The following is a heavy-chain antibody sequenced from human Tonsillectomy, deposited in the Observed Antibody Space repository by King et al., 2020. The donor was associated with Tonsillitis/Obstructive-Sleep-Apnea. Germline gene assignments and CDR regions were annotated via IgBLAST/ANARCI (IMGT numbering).Heavy chain of an antibody. J-gene: IGHJ4*02. D-gene: IGHD3-22*01. CDR3: TRGDYYGSSGYYFLFDY. V-gene: IGHV3-49*04. CDR2: IRSKAYGGTT. Sequence: VQLVESGGGLVQPGRSLRLSCTASGFTFGDYAMSWVRQAPGKGLEWVGFIRSKAYGGTTEYAASVKGRFTISRDDSKSIAYLQMNSLKTEDTAVYYCTRGDYYGSSGYYFLFDYWGQGTLVTVSS. CDR1: GFTFGDYA.